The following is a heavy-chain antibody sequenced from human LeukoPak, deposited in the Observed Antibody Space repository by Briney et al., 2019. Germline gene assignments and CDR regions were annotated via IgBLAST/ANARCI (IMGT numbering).Heavy chain of an antibody. D-gene: IGHD2-2*01. J-gene: IGHJ5*02. Sequence: PSETLSLTCAVYGGSFSGYYWSWIRQPPGKGLEWIGEINHSGSTNYNPSLKSRVTISVDTSKNQFSLKLSSVTAADTAVYYCASATPVVPAAMWWFDPWGQGTLVTVSS. V-gene: IGHV4-34*01. CDR3: ASATPVVPAAMWWFDP. CDR1: GGSFSGYY. CDR2: INHSGST.